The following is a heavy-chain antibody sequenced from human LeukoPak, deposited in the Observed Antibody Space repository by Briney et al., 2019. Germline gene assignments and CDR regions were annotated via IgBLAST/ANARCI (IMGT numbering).Heavy chain of an antibody. V-gene: IGHV3-23*01. Sequence: GGSLRLSCAASGFTFRSYAMSWVRQAPGKGLKWVSSISGSGGRTYYADSVKGRFTISRDNSKNTLYLQMNSLRAEDTAVYYCAKDLMFEEWRYSYDGTYYYGMDVWDKGTTVTVSS. D-gene: IGHD5-18*01. CDR3: AKDLMFEEWRYSYDGTYYYGMDV. CDR1: GFTFRSYA. J-gene: IGHJ6*04. CDR2: ISGSGGRT.